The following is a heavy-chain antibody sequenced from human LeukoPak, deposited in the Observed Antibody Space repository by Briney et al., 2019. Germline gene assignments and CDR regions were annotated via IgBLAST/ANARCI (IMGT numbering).Heavy chain of an antibody. CDR3: ARVPYPQLWLTHFDY. CDR1: GFTFSSYG. J-gene: IGHJ4*02. V-gene: IGHV3-33*01. Sequence: GGSLRLSCAASGFTFSSYGMHWVRQAPGKGLEWVAVIWYDGSNKYYADSVKGRFTISRDNSKNTLYLQMNSLRAEDTAVYYCARVPYPQLWLTHFDYWGQGTLVTVSS. CDR2: IWYDGSNK. D-gene: IGHD5-18*01.